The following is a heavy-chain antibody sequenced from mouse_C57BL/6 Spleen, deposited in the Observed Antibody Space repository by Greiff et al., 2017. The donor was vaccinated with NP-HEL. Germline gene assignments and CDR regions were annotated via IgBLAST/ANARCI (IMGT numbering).Heavy chain of an antibody. CDR1: GYTFTDYY. J-gene: IGHJ4*01. Sequence: VQLKHSGPELVKPGASVKISCKASGYTFTDYYMNWVKQSHGKSLEWIGDINPNNGGTSYNQKFKGKATLTVDTSSSTAYMELRSLTSEDSAVYYCASYYDDAYAMYYWGQGTSVTVSS. CDR2: INPNNGGT. CDR3: ASYYDDAYAMYY. D-gene: IGHD2-4*01. V-gene: IGHV1-26*01.